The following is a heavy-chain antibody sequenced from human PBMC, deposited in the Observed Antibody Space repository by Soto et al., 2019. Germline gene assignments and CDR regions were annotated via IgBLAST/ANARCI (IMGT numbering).Heavy chain of an antibody. CDR3: AKDRERDAWYEDY. Sequence: PSETLSLTCAVSGYSISSGYHWGWIRQPPGKGLEWLGSVHHSGSTYYNPSLKSRLTISVDKSKNQFSLYLQMNSLRAEDTAVYYCAKDRERDAWYEDYWGQGTLVTVSS. V-gene: IGHV4-38-2*02. CDR1: GYSISSGYH. D-gene: IGHD6-13*01. CDR2: VHHSGST. J-gene: IGHJ4*02.